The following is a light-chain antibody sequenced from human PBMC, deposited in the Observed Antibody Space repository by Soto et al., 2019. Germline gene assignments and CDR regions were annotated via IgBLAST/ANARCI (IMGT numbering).Light chain of an antibody. J-gene: IGKJ4*01. CDR3: QQLNSYPLT. CDR2: AAS. CDR1: QGISTF. V-gene: IGKV1-9*01. Sequence: DIQLTQSPSFLSASVGDRVTITCRASQGISTFLAWYQQKPGKAPKPLIYAASILQSGVPSRFRGSGSGTDFTLTISRLQPEDFATYFCQQLNSYPLTFGGGTKVDIK.